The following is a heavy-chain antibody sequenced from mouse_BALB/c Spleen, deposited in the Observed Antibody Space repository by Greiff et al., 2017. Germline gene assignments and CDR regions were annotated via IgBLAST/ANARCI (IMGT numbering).Heavy chain of an antibody. J-gene: IGHJ2*01. V-gene: IGHV5-6-5*01. CDR2: ISSGGST. CDR3: AREGDGYY. D-gene: IGHD2-3*01. Sequence: EVKVVESGGGLVKPGGSLKLSCAASGFTFSSYAMSWVRQTPEKRLEWVASISSGGSTYYPDSVKGRFTISRDNARNILYLQMSSLRSEDTAMYYCAREGDGYYWGQGTTLTVSS. CDR1: GFTFSSYA.